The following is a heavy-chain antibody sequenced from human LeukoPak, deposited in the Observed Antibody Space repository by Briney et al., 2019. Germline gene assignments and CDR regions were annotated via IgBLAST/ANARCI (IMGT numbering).Heavy chain of an antibody. CDR3: AHIDPDVVSELYYFDY. D-gene: IGHD1-7*01. Sequence: SGPTLVNPTQTLTLTYTFSGFSLSTSGVGVGWIRQPSGKALEWLALIYWNDDKRYSPSLKSRLTITKDTSKNQVVLTMTNMDPVDTATYYCAHIDPDVVSELYYFDYWGQGTLVTVSS. CDR1: GFSLSTSGVG. V-gene: IGHV2-5*01. J-gene: IGHJ4*02. CDR2: IYWNDDK.